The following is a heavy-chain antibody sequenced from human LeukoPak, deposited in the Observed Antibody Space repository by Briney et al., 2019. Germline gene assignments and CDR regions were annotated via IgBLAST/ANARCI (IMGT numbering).Heavy chain of an antibody. J-gene: IGHJ4*02. CDR3: ARAGPIDDYGDDYFDY. Sequence: GGSLRLSCAASGFTFSSSGMIWVRQAPGKGLEWVSYISSSGSTIYYADSVKGRFTISRDNAKNSPYLQMNSLRAEDTAVYYCARAGPIDDYGDDYFDYWGQGTLVTVSS. D-gene: IGHD4-17*01. CDR1: GFTFSSSG. V-gene: IGHV3-48*04. CDR2: ISSSGSTI.